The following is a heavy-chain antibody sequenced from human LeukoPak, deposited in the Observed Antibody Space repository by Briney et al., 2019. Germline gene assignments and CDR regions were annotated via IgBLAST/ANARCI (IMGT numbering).Heavy chain of an antibody. CDR1: GGSISSYY. CDR3: ARRGSSSWPYYYYMDV. CDR2: IYYSGST. J-gene: IGHJ6*03. Sequence: SETLSLTCTVSGGSISSYYWSWIRQPPGKGLEWIGYIYYSGSTNYNPSLKGRVTISVDTSKDQFSLKLSSVTAADTAVYYCARRGSSSWPYYYYMDVWGKGTTVTVSS. D-gene: IGHD6-13*01. V-gene: IGHV4-59*01.